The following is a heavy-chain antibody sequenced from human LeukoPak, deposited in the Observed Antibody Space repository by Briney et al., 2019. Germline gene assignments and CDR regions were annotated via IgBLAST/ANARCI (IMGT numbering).Heavy chain of an antibody. CDR3: ASLDSSGYLYYFDY. V-gene: IGHV3-23*01. CDR2: ISGSGGST. CDR1: GFTFSSYA. D-gene: IGHD3-22*01. Sequence: GGSLRLSCAASGFTFSSYAMSWVRQAPGKGLEWVSAISGSGGSTYYADSVKGRFTISRDNSKSTLYLQMNSLRAEDTAVYYCASLDSSGYLYYFDYWGQGTLVTVSS. J-gene: IGHJ4*02.